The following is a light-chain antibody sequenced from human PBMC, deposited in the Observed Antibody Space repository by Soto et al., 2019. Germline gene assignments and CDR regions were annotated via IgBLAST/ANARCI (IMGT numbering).Light chain of an antibody. CDR2: GAS. Sequence: ETVLTQSPGTLSLSPGERATLSCRASQSVSSSYLAWYQQKPGQAPRLLIYGASSRATGIPDRFSGSGSGTDFTLTISRLEPEDFAVYYCQQYGSSPTFGGGTKGDIK. J-gene: IGKJ4*01. V-gene: IGKV3-20*01. CDR1: QSVSSSY. CDR3: QQYGSSPT.